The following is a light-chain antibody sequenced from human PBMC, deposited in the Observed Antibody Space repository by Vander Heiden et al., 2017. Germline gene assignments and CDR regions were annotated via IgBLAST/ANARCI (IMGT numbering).Light chain of an antibody. Sequence: EIVMPQSPATLSVSPGERATLSCRASQSVSSNLAWYQQKPGQAPRLLIYGASTRATGIPARFSGSVSGTEFTLTISSLQSEDFAVYYCQQYENWPLTFGGGTKVEIK. CDR1: QSVSSN. J-gene: IGKJ4*01. CDR2: GAS. CDR3: QQYENWPLT. V-gene: IGKV3-15*01.